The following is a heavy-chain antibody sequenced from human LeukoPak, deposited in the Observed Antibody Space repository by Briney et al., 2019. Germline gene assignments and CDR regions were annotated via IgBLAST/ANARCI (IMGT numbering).Heavy chain of an antibody. CDR3: ASLRFLEWLAMDV. D-gene: IGHD3-3*01. CDR1: GFTFSNYA. CDR2: ISGGGDTT. Sequence: PGGSLRLSCAVSGFTFSNYAMSWVRQAPGKGLEWVSGISGGGDTTRYADSVKGRFTISRDRAKNSLYLHMNSLRDEDTAVYYCASLRFLEWLAMDVWGQGTTVTVSS. J-gene: IGHJ6*02. V-gene: IGHV3-23*01.